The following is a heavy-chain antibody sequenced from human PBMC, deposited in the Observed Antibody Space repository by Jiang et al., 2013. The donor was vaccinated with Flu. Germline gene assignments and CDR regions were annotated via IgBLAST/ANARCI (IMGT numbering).Heavy chain of an antibody. J-gene: IGHJ4*02. D-gene: IGHD3-3*01. CDR3: ARDFGMDQIDY. Sequence: GWMNPNSGNTGYAQNFQGRVTMTRNTSISTAYMELSSLRSEDTAVYYCARDFGMDQIDYWGQGTLVTVSS. V-gene: IGHV1-8*01. CDR2: MNPNSGNT.